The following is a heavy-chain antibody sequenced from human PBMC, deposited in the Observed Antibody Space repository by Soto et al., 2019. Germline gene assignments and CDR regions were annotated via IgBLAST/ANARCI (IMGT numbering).Heavy chain of an antibody. CDR1: GGSFSGYY. J-gene: IGHJ4*02. CDR2: TNHVGST. CDR3: ATDKITGLFDY. D-gene: IGHD2-8*02. V-gene: IGHV4-34*01. Sequence: QVQLQQWGAGLLKPSETLSLTCAVYGGSFSGYYWTWIRQPPGTGLEWIGETNHVGSTNYNPSLKTPXTXSXXTSKNQFSLKLTSVTAADTAVYSSATDKITGLFDYWGQGTLVTVSS.